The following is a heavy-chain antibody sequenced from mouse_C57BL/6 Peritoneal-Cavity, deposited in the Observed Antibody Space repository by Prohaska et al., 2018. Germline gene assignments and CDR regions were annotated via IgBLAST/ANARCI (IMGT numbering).Heavy chain of an antibody. V-gene: IGHV5-17*01. D-gene: IGHD1-1*01. J-gene: IGHJ4*01. Sequence: GGGLVKPGGSLKLSCAASGFTFSDYGMHWVRQAPEKGLEWVAYISSGSSTIYYADTVKGRFTISRDNAKNTLFLQMTSLRSEDTAMYYCANPSMVVPHYYAMDYWGQGTSVTVSS. CDR2: ISSGSSTI. CDR3: ANPSMVVPHYYAMDY. CDR1: GFTFSDYG.